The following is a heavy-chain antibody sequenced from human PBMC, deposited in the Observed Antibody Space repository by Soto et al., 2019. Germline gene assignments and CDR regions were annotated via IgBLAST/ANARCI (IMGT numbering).Heavy chain of an antibody. V-gene: IGHV1-69*12. CDR2: IIPIFGTA. Sequence: QVQLVQSGAEVKKPGSSVKVSCKASGGTFSTYVISWVRQAPGQGLEWMGGIIPIFGTANYAQKFQGRVTIAADESTSTAYTELSGLSSEDTDVYYCDRQITILKPFDYWGQGTLVTVSS. D-gene: IGHD3-3*01. CDR1: GGTFSTYV. J-gene: IGHJ4*02. CDR3: DRQITILKPFDY.